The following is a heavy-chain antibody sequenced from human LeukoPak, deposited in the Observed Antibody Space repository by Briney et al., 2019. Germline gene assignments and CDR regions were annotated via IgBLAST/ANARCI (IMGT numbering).Heavy chain of an antibody. D-gene: IGHD3-9*01. J-gene: IGHJ4*02. CDR1: GFTVSSNY. Sequence: GASLRLSCAASGFTVSSNYMSWVRQAPGKGLELVSVIHSDCSTCYTDSVKGRFTISRDNSKNTLYLQMNSLRAEDTAVYYCAREGQLRYFDWSRGDYFDYWGQETLVTVSS. V-gene: IGHV3-66*01. CDR3: AREGQLRYFDWSRGDYFDY. CDR2: IHSDCST.